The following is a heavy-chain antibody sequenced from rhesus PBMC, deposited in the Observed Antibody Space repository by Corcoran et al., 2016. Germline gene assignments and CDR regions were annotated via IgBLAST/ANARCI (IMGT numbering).Heavy chain of an antibody. V-gene: IGHV3-30*02. CDR2: MKRKTEGETA. CDR3: TTGGSSYDFDY. Sequence: EVQLVAYGAGLVQPDGSLRLSCEASGFIFSNSWMNWVRPAPGRGLEWVAHMKRKTEGETADYAASVKGRVTISRDDAKNTLYLQMNSLKSEDTAVYYCTTGGSSYDFDYWGQGVLVTVSS. CDR1: GFIFSNSW. J-gene: IGHJ4*01. D-gene: IGHD4-29*01.